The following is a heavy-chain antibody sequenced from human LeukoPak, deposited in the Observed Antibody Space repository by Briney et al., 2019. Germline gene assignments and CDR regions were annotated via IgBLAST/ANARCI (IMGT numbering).Heavy chain of an antibody. Sequence: ASVKVSCKASGYTFTSYGISWVRQAPGQGLEWMGWISAYNGNTNYAQKLQGRVTMTTDTSTSTAYMELRSLRSDDTAVYYCARGPGYDSSGYYFDYWGQGTLVTVSS. J-gene: IGHJ4*02. V-gene: IGHV1-18*01. CDR3: ARGPGYDSSGYYFDY. D-gene: IGHD3-22*01. CDR2: ISAYNGNT. CDR1: GYTFTSYG.